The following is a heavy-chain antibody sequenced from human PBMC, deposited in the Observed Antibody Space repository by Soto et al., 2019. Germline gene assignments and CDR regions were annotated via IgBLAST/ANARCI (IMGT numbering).Heavy chain of an antibody. CDR2: ISSSGGST. Sequence: EVQLLESRGGLVQPGGSLRLSCAASGLTFSSYAMSWVRQAPGKGLEWVSTISSSGGSTYYADSVKGRFTISRDNSKNTLYLQMNSLRAEDTAVYYCAKGDLNFDYWGQGTLVTVSS. V-gene: IGHV3-23*01. J-gene: IGHJ4*02. CDR1: GLTFSSYA. CDR3: AKGDLNFDY.